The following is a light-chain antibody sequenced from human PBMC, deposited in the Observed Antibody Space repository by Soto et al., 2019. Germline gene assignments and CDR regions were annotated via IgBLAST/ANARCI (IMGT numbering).Light chain of an antibody. Sequence: QSALTQPPSASGSPGQSVTISCTGTSSDIGNYNYVSWYQQHPGKAPKLMIYEVNKRPSGVPDRFSGSKSGNTASLTVSGLQAEDEADYYCCSYAGSSTSVVFGGGTKLTVL. CDR2: EVN. J-gene: IGLJ2*01. V-gene: IGLV2-8*01. CDR1: SSDIGNYNY. CDR3: CSYAGSSTSVV.